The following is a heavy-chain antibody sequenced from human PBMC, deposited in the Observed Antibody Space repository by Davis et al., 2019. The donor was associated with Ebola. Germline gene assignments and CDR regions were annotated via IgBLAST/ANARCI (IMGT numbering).Heavy chain of an antibody. CDR3: AKSGLSFGVVKYHYGMDV. J-gene: IGHJ6*04. Sequence: GESLKISCAASGFPFTTYSMNWVRQAPGKGLEWVSSVTSYSDHIYYADSVKGRFTISRDNAKNSVYLQMNSLRAEDTAVYYCAKSGLSFGVVKYHYGMDVWGKGTTVTVSS. V-gene: IGHV3-21*04. CDR2: VTSYSDHI. D-gene: IGHD3-3*01. CDR1: GFPFTTYS.